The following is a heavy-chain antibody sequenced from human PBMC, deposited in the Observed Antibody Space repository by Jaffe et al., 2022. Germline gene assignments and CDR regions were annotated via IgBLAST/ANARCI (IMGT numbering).Heavy chain of an antibody. Sequence: EVQLVESGGGLVQPGGSLRLSCAASGFTFSSYEMNWVRQAPGKGLEWVSYISSSGSTIYYADSVKGRFTISRDNAKNSLYLQMNSLRAEDTAVYYCARDRMEEYCSGGSCYFSYYFDDGGQGTLVTVSS. V-gene: IGHV3-48*03. CDR1: GFTFSSYE. CDR3: ARDRMEEYCSGGSCYFSYYFDD. CDR2: ISSSGSTI. D-gene: IGHD2-15*01. J-gene: IGHJ4*02.